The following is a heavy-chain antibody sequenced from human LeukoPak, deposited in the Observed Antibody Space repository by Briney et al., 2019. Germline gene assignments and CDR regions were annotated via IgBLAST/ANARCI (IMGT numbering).Heavy chain of an antibody. D-gene: IGHD6-19*01. V-gene: IGHV3-33*01. CDR2: IWDDRSNK. Sequence: GRSLSLSCAASGFTFSCHGMHWVRQAPGKGLEWVAVIWDDRSNKYYADSVKGRFTISRDNSENTLYLQMNSLRAEDTAVYYCARYTTGWFLDSWGRGTLFPVPS. J-gene: IGHJ4*02. CDR1: GFTFSCHG. CDR3: ARYTTGWFLDS.